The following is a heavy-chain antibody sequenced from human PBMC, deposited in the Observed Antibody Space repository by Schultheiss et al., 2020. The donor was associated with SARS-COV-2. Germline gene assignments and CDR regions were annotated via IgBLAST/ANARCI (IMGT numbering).Heavy chain of an antibody. V-gene: IGHV1-2*02. Sequence: ASVKVSCKASGYTFTSYYMHWVRQAPGQGLEWMGWINPNSGGTNYAQKFQGRVTMTRDTSISTAYMELSRLRSDDTAVYYCARAGVVVAASDAFDIWGQGTMVTVSS. CDR2: INPNSGGT. D-gene: IGHD2-15*01. CDR3: ARAGVVVAASDAFDI. J-gene: IGHJ3*02. CDR1: GYTFTSYY.